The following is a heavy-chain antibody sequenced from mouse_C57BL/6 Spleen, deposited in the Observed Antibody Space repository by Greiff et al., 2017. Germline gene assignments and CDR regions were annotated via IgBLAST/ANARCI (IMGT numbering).Heavy chain of an antibody. CDR3: ARSILLRSADY. CDR1: GYTFTSYW. J-gene: IGHJ2*01. Sequence: VQLQQSGAELVKPGASVKLSCKASGYTFTSYWMHWVKQRPGQGLEWIGMIHPNSGSTNYNEKFKSKATLTVDKSSSTAYMQLSSLTSEDAAVYYGARSILLRSADYWGQGTTLTVSA. V-gene: IGHV1-64*01. D-gene: IGHD1-1*01. CDR2: IHPNSGST.